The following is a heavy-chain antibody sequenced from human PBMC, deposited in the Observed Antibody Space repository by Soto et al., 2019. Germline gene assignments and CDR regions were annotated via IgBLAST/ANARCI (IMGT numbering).Heavy chain of an antibody. CDR1: GDSIMRDSYY. V-gene: IGHV4-31*03. Sequence: QVQLQESGPGLVKPSQTLSLTCTVSGDSIMRDSYYWNWIRQNPGKGLEWIGYIYYSGTTAYNPSLKTRVTISPDTSKNQFSLNLSSVTAADTAVYYCARVFDSAKFYDFESWGQGTQVTVSS. CDR2: IYYSGTT. D-gene: IGHD1-26*01. J-gene: IGHJ4*02. CDR3: ARVFDSAKFYDFES.